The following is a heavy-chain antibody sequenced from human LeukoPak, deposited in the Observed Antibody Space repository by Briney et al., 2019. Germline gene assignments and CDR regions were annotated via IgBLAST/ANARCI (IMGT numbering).Heavy chain of an antibody. CDR1: GFTFDDYA. D-gene: IGHD2-2*02. Sequence: GRSLRLSCAASGFTFDDYAMHWVRQAPGKGLEWVSGISWNSGSIGYADSVKGRFTISRDNAKNSLYLQMNSLRAEDTALYYCAKYSNIVAVPAAIGKDVGYFDYWGQGTLVTVSS. CDR2: ISWNSGSI. V-gene: IGHV3-9*01. J-gene: IGHJ4*02. CDR3: AKYSNIVAVPAAIGKDVGYFDY.